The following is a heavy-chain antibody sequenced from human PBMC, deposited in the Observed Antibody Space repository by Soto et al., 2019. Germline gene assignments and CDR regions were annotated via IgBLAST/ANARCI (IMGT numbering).Heavy chain of an antibody. J-gene: IGHJ4*02. V-gene: IGHV3-23*01. CDR2: ITGGGETT. Sequence: QLLESGGGLVQPGGSQRLSCAASGFAFNKYVMTWVRQPPGKGLEWVSGITGGGETTYYAESVKGRFTISRDNSKHTLFLQMKSLRADDTAVYFCAKDQSRGTTLSYPDFWGQGTLVIVPP. D-gene: IGHD3-16*01. CDR1: GFAFNKYV. CDR3: AKDQSRGTTLSYPDF.